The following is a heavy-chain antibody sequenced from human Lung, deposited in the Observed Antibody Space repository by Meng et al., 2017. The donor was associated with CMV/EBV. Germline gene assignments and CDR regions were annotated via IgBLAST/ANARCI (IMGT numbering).Heavy chain of an antibody. V-gene: IGHV1-69*13. D-gene: IGHD1-1*01. CDR3: ARKLIAITENDFDP. J-gene: IGHJ5*02. Sequence: SVKVSXKASGDTFNNYAISWVRQAPGQGLEWMGGIIPLFGSTNYAQKFQGRVTITSITPDASTSTSYLELHSLRTEDTAVYYCARKLIAITENDFDPWGQGTLVTVSS. CDR1: GDTFNNYA. CDR2: IIPLFGST.